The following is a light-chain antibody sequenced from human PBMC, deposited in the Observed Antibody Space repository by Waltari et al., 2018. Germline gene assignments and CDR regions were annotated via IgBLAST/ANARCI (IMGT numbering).Light chain of an antibody. Sequence: IVLTQSPGTLSVSPGERATLSCRASQSVPGNFLAWYRQKPGQAPRLLLYGTSSRASGIPDRFSGSESGTDFTLTINRLEAEDFAVYHCQQYGDSPVTFGQGTKVEI. CDR2: GTS. J-gene: IGKJ1*01. CDR1: QSVPGNF. V-gene: IGKV3-20*01. CDR3: QQYGDSPVT.